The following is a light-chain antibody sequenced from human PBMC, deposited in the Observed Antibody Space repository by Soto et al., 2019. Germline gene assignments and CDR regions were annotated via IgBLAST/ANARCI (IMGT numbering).Light chain of an antibody. V-gene: IGKV3-20*01. J-gene: IGKJ2*01. CDR1: ESISRDY. CDR3: QQYGGVPYT. CDR2: GSS. Sequence: IMLTQSPGTLSLSPGQRVTLSCRASESISRDYLAWYQQRLGQAPRLLIYGSSSGATGIPDRFSGSGSGTDFTLTISRLEPEDFAIYYCQQYGGVPYTFGQGTKLEIK.